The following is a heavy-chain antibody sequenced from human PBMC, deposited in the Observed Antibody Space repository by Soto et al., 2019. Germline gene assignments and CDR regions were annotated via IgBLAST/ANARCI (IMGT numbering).Heavy chain of an antibody. CDR2: IDYSGST. CDR3: ASARYDSSGYCYFDF. D-gene: IGHD3-22*01. CDR1: GGSISGYY. J-gene: IGHJ4*02. Sequence: SETLSLTCTVSGGSISGYYWSWIRQPPGKALGWIGYIDYSGSTIYNPSLKSRVTISVDTSKNQFSLKLSSVTAADTAVYYCASARYDSSGYCYFDFWGQGTLVTVSS. V-gene: IGHV4-59*01.